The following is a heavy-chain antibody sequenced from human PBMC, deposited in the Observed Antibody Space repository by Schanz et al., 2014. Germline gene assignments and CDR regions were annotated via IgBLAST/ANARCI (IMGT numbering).Heavy chain of an antibody. Sequence: QVQLVQSGAEVKKPGSSMKVSCKASGDTFNSYTINWVRQAPGQGLEWMGRIVPIAGITNYAQRFQGRVTITADKSSDTAYMELSSLRPEDTAVYYCARSNYYDNSDYYNSFDYWGQGTLVTVSS. D-gene: IGHD3-22*01. CDR2: IVPIAGIT. CDR3: ARSNYYDNSDYYNSFDY. J-gene: IGHJ4*02. CDR1: GDTFNSYT. V-gene: IGHV1-69*02.